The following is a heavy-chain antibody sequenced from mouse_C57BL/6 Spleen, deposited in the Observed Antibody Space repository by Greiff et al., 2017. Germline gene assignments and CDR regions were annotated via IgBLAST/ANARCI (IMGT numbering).Heavy chain of an antibody. D-gene: IGHD2-4*01. V-gene: IGHV1-53*01. CDR2: INPSNGGT. CDR3: ARSNYDYSYYFDY. Sequence: QVQLQQPGTELVKPGASVKLSCKASGYTFTSYWMHWVKQRPGQGLEWIGNINPSNGGTNYNEKFKSKATLTVDKSSSTAYMQLSSLTSEDSAVYYGARSNYDYSYYFDYWGQGTTLTVSS. CDR1: GYTFTSYW. J-gene: IGHJ2*01.